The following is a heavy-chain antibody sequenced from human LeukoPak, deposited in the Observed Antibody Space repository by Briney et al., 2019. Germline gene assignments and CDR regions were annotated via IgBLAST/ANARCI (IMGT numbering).Heavy chain of an antibody. Sequence: SETLSLTCTVSGGSISSYYWRWIRPPPGKGQEWIGYIYYSGSTHYNPSLKSRFTISVDTPKTRFSLMLSSVTAADTAVYYCARLGALFGEVVVMKAFDIWGQVTMVTFSS. CDR3: ARLGALFGEVVVMKAFDI. CDR1: GGSISSYY. V-gene: IGHV4-59*08. D-gene: IGHD3-22*01. J-gene: IGHJ3*02. CDR2: IYYSGST.